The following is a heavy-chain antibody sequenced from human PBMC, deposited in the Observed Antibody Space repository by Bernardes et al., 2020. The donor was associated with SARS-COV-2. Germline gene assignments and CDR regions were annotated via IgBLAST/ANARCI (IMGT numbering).Heavy chain of an antibody. V-gene: IGHV3-48*01. CDR3: AKPPLGQQLGIYYFDY. J-gene: IGHJ4*02. Sequence: GGSLRLSCAASGFSFNDYAMNWVRQAPGKGLEWVSYISSRSSTVYYADSVKGRFTISRDNAKNTLYLQMNSLRAEDTAVYYCAKPPLGQQLGIYYFDYWGQGTLVTVSS. D-gene: IGHD6-13*01. CDR2: ISSRSSTV. CDR1: GFSFNDYA.